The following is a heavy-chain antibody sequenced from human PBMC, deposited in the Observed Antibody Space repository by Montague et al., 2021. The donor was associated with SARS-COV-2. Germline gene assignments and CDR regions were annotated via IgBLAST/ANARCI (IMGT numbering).Heavy chain of an antibody. Sequence: SETLSLTCAVSGGSISSREWWSWVRQPPGKGLEWIGEIHQSESGRTNYNPSLKSRVTISIDQSKNYFSLDLTSMTAADTAVYYCGGTWVYLSPVDVWGQGTTVIVSS. J-gene: IGHJ6*02. CDR3: GGTWVYLSPVDV. D-gene: IGHD2/OR15-2a*01. V-gene: IGHV4-4*02. CDR2: IHQSESGRT. CDR1: GGSISSREW.